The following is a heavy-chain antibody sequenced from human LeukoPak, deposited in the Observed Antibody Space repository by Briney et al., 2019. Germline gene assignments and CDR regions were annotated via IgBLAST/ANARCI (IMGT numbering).Heavy chain of an antibody. V-gene: IGHV3-30-3*01. Sequence: GGSLRLSCAASGFTFSDYAMHWVRQAPGKGLEWVTLISYNGVNKYYADSVKGRFTISRDNSKNTLHLQMDSLRAEDTAVYYCAKDVGKWESLHFFDYWGQGTLVTVSS. J-gene: IGHJ4*02. CDR1: GFTFSDYA. CDR3: AKDVGKWESLHFFDY. D-gene: IGHD1-26*01. CDR2: ISYNGVNK.